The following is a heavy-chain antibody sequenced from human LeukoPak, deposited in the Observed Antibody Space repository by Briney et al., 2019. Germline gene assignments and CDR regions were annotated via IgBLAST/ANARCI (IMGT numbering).Heavy chain of an antibody. Sequence: PGGSLRLSCAASGFTFSRYWMHWVRQAPGKGLVWVSRINSDGSDTTYADSVKGRFTISRDNAKDTLYLQMHSLRAEDTAVYYCARDAAYCSGGRCYLQISGFDIWGQGTMVTVSP. D-gene: IGHD2-15*01. J-gene: IGHJ3*02. CDR2: INSDGSDT. CDR3: ARDAAYCSGGRCYLQISGFDI. V-gene: IGHV3-74*01. CDR1: GFTFSRYW.